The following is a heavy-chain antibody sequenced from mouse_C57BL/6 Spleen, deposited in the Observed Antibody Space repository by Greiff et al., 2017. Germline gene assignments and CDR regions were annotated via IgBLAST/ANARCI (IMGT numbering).Heavy chain of an antibody. Sequence: EVQLQQSGPELVKPGASVKISCKASGYSFTGYYMNWVKQSPEKSLEWIGEINPSTGGTTYNQKFKAKATLTVDKSSSTAYMQLKSLTSEDSAVYYCARETTVVRYFDVWGTGTTVTVSS. CDR2: INPSTGGT. CDR3: ARETTVVRYFDV. D-gene: IGHD1-1*01. J-gene: IGHJ1*03. V-gene: IGHV1-42*01. CDR1: GYSFTGYY.